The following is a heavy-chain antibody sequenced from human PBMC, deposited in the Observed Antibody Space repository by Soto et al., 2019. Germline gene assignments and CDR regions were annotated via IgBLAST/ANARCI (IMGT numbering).Heavy chain of an antibody. Sequence: EVQLLESGGGLVQPGGSLRLSCAASGFNFRYYAMTWVRQAPGKGLEWVSSINDNGDSTHYADSVKGRFTISRDNSKNTLYLKMNSLTAEDTAVYFCAKASNSSPWFDSWLESWGQGTLVTVSS. D-gene: IGHD6-6*01. J-gene: IGHJ5*01. V-gene: IGHV3-23*01. CDR1: GFNFRYYA. CDR3: AKASNSSPWFDSWLES. CDR2: INDNGDST.